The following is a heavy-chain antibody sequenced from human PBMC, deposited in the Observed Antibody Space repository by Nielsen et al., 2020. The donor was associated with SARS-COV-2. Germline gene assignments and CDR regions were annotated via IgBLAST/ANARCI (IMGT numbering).Heavy chain of an antibody. Sequence: SETLSLTCTVSGGSINSYYWSWIRQPPGKGLDWIGYVSYSGTTNYNPFLKSRVTISLDTSKNQFFLKLSSVTAADRAVYYCGKGGPWSDPWGQGILVTVSS. CDR2: VSYSGTT. CDR3: GKGGPWSDP. J-gene: IGHJ5*02. CDR1: GGSINSYY. V-gene: IGHV4-59*01. D-gene: IGHD2-15*01.